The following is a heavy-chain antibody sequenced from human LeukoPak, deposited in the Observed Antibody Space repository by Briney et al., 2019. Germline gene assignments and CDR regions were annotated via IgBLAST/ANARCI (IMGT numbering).Heavy chain of an antibody. V-gene: IGHV1-69*04. CDR3: ASDKRAWGPIAAAGTGYYYYGMDV. CDR1: GGTFSSYA. D-gene: IGHD6-13*01. CDR2: IIPILGIA. J-gene: IGHJ6*02. Sequence: GASVKVSCKASGGTFSSYAISWVRQAPGQGLEWMGRIIPILGIANYAQKFQGRVTITADKSTSTAYMELSSLRSEDTAVYYCASDKRAWGPIAAAGTGYYYYGMDVWGQGTTVTVSS.